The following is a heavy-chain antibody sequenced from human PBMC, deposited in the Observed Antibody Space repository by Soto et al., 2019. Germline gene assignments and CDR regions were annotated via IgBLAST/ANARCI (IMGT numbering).Heavy chain of an antibody. V-gene: IGHV1-8*02. D-gene: IGHD3-10*01. Sequence: ASVKVSCKASGYTFTSYGISWVRQAPGQGLEWMGWVNPNTGNTGYAQRFQGRVTMTRDISKSTAYMELSRLTSEDTTVYYCARAYGAGSFDFWGPGTLVTVSS. J-gene: IGHJ5*01. CDR3: ARAYGAGSFDF. CDR2: VNPNTGNT. CDR1: GYTFTSYG.